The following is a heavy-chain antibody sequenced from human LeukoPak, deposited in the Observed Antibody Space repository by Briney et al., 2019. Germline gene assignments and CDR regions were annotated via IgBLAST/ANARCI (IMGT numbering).Heavy chain of an antibody. CDR1: GYTLTGYY. CDR3: AIFAYPDY. D-gene: IGHD2-21*01. CDR2: INPNSGGT. J-gene: IGHJ4*02. V-gene: IGHV1-2*02. Sequence: ASVKVSGKPFGYTLTGYYMHWVRQAPGQGLEWMGWINPNSGGTNYAQKFQGRVTMTRDTSISTAYMELSRLRSDDTAVYYCAIFAYPDYWGQGTLVTVSS.